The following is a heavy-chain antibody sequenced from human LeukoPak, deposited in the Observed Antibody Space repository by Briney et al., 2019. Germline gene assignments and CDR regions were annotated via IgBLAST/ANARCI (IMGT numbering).Heavy chain of an antibody. J-gene: IGHJ6*03. CDR1: GGSISSYY. CDR2: IYYSGST. D-gene: IGHD3-22*01. V-gene: IGHV4-59*12. Sequence: SETLSLTCTVSGGSISSYYWSWIRQPPGKGLEWIGYIYYSGSTNYNPSLKSRVTMSVDTSKNQFSLKLSSVTAADTAVYYCARDLQIVVEPMGDYYYYMDVWGKGTTVTISS. CDR3: ARDLQIVVEPMGDYYYYMDV.